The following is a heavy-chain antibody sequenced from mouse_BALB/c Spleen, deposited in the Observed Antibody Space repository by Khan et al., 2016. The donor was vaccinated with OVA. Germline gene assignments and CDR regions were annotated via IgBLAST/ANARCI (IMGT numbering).Heavy chain of an antibody. D-gene: IGHD2-2*01. CDR1: GYTFTSYY. Sequence: QVQLKESGAELVKPGASVKLSCKASGYTFTSYYMYWVKQRPGQGLEWIGDINPSNGDTYFNEKFKNKATLTVDKSSSTTYMQLSSLTSEDSAIYYCTIGGYVGFASWGQGTLVTVSA. V-gene: IGHV1-53*01. J-gene: IGHJ3*01. CDR3: TIGGYVGFAS. CDR2: INPSNGDT.